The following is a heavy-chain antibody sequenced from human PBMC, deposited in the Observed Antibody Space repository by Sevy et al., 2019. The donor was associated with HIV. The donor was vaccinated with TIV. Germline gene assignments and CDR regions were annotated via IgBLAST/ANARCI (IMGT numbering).Heavy chain of an antibody. CDR3: ARERYTRYCSSTSCYCDY. D-gene: IGHD2-2*01. CDR1: GYTFTSYG. CDR2: ISAYNGNT. Sequence: ASVKVSCKASGYTFTSYGISWVRQAPGQGLEWMGWISAYNGNTNYAQKLQGRVTMTTDTSTSTAYMELRGLRSNDTAVYYCARERYTRYCSSTSCYCDYWGQGTLVTVSS. V-gene: IGHV1-18*01. J-gene: IGHJ4*02.